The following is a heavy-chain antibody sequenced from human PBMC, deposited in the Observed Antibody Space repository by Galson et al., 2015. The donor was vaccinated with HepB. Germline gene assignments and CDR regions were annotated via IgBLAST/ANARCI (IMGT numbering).Heavy chain of an antibody. CDR2: INNDGSSP. Sequence: SLRLSCAASGFTFSYYWMHWVRQAPGKGLVWVSHINNDGSSPSYADSVRGRFTISRDNAKNTLYLQVNSLRAEDTAVYYCARGGRGMDVWGQGTTVTVSS. V-gene: IGHV3-74*01. CDR3: ARGGRGMDV. J-gene: IGHJ6*02. CDR1: GFTFSYYW.